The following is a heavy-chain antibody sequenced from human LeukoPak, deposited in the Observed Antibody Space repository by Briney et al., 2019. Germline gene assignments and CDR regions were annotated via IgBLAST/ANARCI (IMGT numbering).Heavy chain of an antibody. CDR3: VRDLDWAFDY. CDR1: GFIFSSFT. Sequence: GGSLRLSCAASGFIFSSFTMNRVRQAPGTGLEWISFISHGSETMSYADSVQGRFTISRDNAKNSLFLQMNSLRVEDTAVYFCVRDLDWAFDYWGQGVLVTVSS. V-gene: IGHV3-48*01. J-gene: IGHJ4*02. D-gene: IGHD3-9*01. CDR2: ISHGSETM.